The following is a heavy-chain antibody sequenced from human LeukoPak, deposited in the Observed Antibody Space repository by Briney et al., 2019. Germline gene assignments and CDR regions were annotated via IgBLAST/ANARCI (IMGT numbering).Heavy chain of an antibody. D-gene: IGHD6-13*01. CDR1: GYSISSGYY. Sequence: SETLSLTCTVSGYSISSGYYWGWIRQPPGKGLEWIGSIYHSGSTYYNPSLKSRVTISVDTSKNQFSLKLSSVTAADTAVYYCARERESNSWYMEVWGKWTTVTVSS. V-gene: IGHV4-38-2*02. CDR2: IYHSGST. CDR3: ARERESNSWYMEV. J-gene: IGHJ6*03.